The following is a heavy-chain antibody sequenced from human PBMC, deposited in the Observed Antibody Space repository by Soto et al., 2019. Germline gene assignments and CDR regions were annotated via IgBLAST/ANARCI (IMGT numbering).Heavy chain of an antibody. J-gene: IGHJ3*02. CDR2: MWYDGTNK. V-gene: IGHV3-33*01. CDR1: GFTFRIYS. CDR3: ARDATFGTKGGSFDI. D-gene: IGHD3-16*01. Sequence: GGSLRLSCAASGFTFRIYSMHWVRQSPGKGLEWVAVMWYDGTNKYYGESVKGRFTISRDNSENTLYLQMNSLRVEDTAVYYCARDATFGTKGGSFDIWGHGTLVTVS.